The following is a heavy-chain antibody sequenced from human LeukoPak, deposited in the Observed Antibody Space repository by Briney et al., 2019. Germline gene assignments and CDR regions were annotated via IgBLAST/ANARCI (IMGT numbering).Heavy chain of an antibody. CDR3: SKKGQANDDGKPD. CDR2: INQDGSEK. D-gene: IGHD1-1*01. V-gene: IGHV3-7*03. J-gene: IGHJ4*02. CDR1: GFSFSGYW. Sequence: PGGSLRLSCAASGFSFSGYWMNWVRQAPGKGLEWVAKINQDGSEKHYVDSVKGRFTISRDNSKNTLYLQMNSLRAEDTAVYYCSKKGQANDDGKPDWGQGTLVTVSS.